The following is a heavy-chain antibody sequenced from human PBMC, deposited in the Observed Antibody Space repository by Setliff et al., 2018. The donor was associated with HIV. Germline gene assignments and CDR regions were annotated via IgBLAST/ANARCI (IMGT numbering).Heavy chain of an antibody. V-gene: IGHV1-18*01. CDR1: GYTFTNYG. CDR2: ISAYNGNT. D-gene: IGHD3-9*01. CDR3: ARENYDILTGYYNY. Sequence: ASVKVSCKASGYTFTNYGISWVRQAPGQGLEWLGWISAYNGNTNYAQKIRGRVTMTTDASTSTAYMELRSLSSDDTAVYYCARENYDILTGYYNYWGQGTLVTVSS. J-gene: IGHJ4*02.